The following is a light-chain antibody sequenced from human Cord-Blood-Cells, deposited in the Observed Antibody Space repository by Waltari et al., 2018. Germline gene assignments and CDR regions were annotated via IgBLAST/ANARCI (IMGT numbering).Light chain of an antibody. CDR2: DVS. CDR1: SSDVGGYNY. J-gene: IGLJ3*02. CDR3: CSYAGSYTGV. V-gene: IGLV2-11*01. Sequence: QSALTHPRSVSGSPGQSVTISCTGTSSDVGGYNYVSWYQPHPGNTPKLMIYDVSKRPSGVPDRFSGSKSGNTASLTISGLQAEDEADYYCCSYAGSYTGVFGGGTKLTVL.